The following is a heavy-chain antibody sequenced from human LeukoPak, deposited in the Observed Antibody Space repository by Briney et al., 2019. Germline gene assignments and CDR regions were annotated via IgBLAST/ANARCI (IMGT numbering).Heavy chain of an antibody. Sequence: ASVKVSCKASGYIFTNYDINWVRQAPGQGLEWMGWMNPNSGHTNYAQKFQGRVSMTRDTSINTAYMELSSLTSEDTAFYYCERGEMTTIAARWGQGTLVTVSS. CDR3: ERGEMTTIAAR. CDR1: GYIFTNYD. J-gene: IGHJ4*02. CDR2: MNPNSGHT. D-gene: IGHD4-4*01. V-gene: IGHV1-8*01.